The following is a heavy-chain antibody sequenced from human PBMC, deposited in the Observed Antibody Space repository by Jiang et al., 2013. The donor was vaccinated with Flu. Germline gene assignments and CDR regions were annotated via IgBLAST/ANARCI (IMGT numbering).Heavy chain of an antibody. CDR2: IDLRGTYI. Sequence: SGGGRGQAGGVPETLLCSLWIHLQCLWHELVRQAPGRGLEWVSSIDLRGTYIYYADSVKGRFTVSRDNAENSLYLQMNSLRGEDTAVYYCAKDRGSGRYSEGDGIDYWGQGTLVSVSS. CDR3: AKDRGSGRYSEGDGIDY. CDR1: IHLQCLW. V-gene: IGHV3-21*01. D-gene: IGHD1-26*01. J-gene: IGHJ4*02.